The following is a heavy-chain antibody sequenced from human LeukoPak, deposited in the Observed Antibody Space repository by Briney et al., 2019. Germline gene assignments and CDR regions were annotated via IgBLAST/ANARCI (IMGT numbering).Heavy chain of an antibody. CDR3: AKAKGWGYSAYDCYGMDV. V-gene: IGHV3-23*01. D-gene: IGHD1-26*01. J-gene: IGHJ6*02. Sequence: QSGGSLRLSCAASGFTFSSYTMSWVRQAPGKGLEWVSAISGSGSSTYYADSVKGRFTISRDNSKNTLYLQMNSLRAEDTAVYYCAKAKGWGYSAYDCYGMDVWGQGTTVTVSS. CDR2: ISGSGSST. CDR1: GFTFSSYT.